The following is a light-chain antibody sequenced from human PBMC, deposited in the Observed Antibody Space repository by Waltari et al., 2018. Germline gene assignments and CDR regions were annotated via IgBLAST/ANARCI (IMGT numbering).Light chain of an antibody. J-gene: IGLJ2*01. CDR1: SRAVDGFNF. CDR2: DVA. V-gene: IGLV2-14*03. Sequence: QSALTQHASISGSPGQSITISCTRTSRAVDGFNFLSWDQQYPGKAPKLIICDVANRPSGVSHRFSGSRSGNTASLTISGLQAEDEADYDCSSYTSVNTRFGGGTKLTVL. CDR3: SSYTSVNTR.